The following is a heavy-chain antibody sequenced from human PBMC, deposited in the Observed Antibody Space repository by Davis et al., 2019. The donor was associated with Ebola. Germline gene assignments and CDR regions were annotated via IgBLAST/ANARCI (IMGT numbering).Heavy chain of an antibody. V-gene: IGHV1-18*01. CDR2: ISRLTGTT. CDR3: ARRITFYYNTDGFNWFDP. CDR1: GYNFTSYG. J-gene: IGHJ5*02. D-gene: IGHD3-22*01. Sequence: AASVQVSCKASGYNFTSYGISWVRQAPGQRLEWLGWISRLTGTTNYAQKFDGRVTMTADKSTTTAYMELRNLKSDDTAVYYCARRITFYYNTDGFNWFDPWGQGSLVTVSS.